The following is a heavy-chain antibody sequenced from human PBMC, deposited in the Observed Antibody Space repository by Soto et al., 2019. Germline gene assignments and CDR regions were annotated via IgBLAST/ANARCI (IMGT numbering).Heavy chain of an antibody. J-gene: IGHJ5*02. CDR2: IYSGGST. CDR3: ARVETGTWFDP. D-gene: IGHD1-1*01. V-gene: IGHV3-66*01. CDR1: GFTVSSNY. Sequence: EVQLVESGGGLVQPGGSLRLSCAASGFTVSSNYMSRVRQAPRKGLEWVSVIYSGGSTYYAGSVKGRFTISRDNSKNPLYLQMNSLRAEDTAGYYCARVETGTWFDPWGQVTLVTVSS.